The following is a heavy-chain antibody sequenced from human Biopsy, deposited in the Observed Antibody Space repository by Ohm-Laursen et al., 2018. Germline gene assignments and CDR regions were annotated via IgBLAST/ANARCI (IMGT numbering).Heavy chain of an antibody. CDR2: INHSGRT. CDR3: VRGVDYYDPYHYYALDV. J-gene: IGHJ6*02. CDR1: GESFNGYY. V-gene: IGHV4-34*01. D-gene: IGHD3-22*01. Sequence: TLSLTCAVYGESFNGYYWSWIRQTPGKGLEWIGEINHSGRTNYNPSLKSRVTISVDTSKNQFSLKVRPVTAAETAVYYCVRGVDYYDPYHYYALDVWGQGTTATVSS.